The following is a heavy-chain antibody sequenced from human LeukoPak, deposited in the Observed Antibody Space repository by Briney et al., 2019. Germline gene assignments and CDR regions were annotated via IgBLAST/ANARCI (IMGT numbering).Heavy chain of an antibody. D-gene: IGHD3-22*01. Sequence: ASMKVSCKASGYTLTAYYLHWVRQAPGQGLEWMGRINPNSGGTTCAQKFQGRVTMTRDTSIGTAYMELSSLRSDDTAVYYCARPHYESSGLYVDAFDIWGQGTMVTVSS. CDR2: INPNSGGT. CDR3: ARPHYESSGLYVDAFDI. J-gene: IGHJ3*02. V-gene: IGHV1-2*06. CDR1: GYTLTAYY.